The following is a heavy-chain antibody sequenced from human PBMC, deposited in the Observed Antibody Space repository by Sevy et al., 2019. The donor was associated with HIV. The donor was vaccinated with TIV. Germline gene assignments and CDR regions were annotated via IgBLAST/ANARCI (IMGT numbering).Heavy chain of an antibody. J-gene: IGHJ5*02. V-gene: IGHV3-23*01. CDR2: ITGSGSST. CDR1: GFTFNFYA. Sequence: GGYLRLSCAASGFTFNFYAMTWVRQAPGKGLEWVSSITGSGSSTYYADSVKGRFTISRDNSKNTLYLQMNSLRAEDTAVYYCAKEHENSWFDPWGQGTLVTVSS. CDR3: AKEHENSWFDP. D-gene: IGHD4-4*01.